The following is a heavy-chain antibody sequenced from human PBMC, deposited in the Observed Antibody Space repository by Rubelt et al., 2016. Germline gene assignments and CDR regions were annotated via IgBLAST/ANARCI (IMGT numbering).Heavy chain of an antibody. D-gene: IGHD2/OR15-2a*01. CDR3: AREGLYVPAGFCDS. CDR1: GFTFSSYA. Sequence: VQLVESGGGLVQPGGSLRLSCAASGFTFSSYAMNWVRQAPGKGLEWVAFISYDGSFKSYADSVKGRFTISRDNSKTTLYLEMNSLTAEDTAVYYCAREGLYVPAGFCDSWGQGTLVSVSS. V-gene: IGHV3-30*04. J-gene: IGHJ4*02. CDR2: ISYDGSFK.